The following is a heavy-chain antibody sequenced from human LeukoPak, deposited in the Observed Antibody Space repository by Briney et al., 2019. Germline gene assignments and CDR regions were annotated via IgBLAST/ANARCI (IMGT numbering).Heavy chain of an antibody. D-gene: IGHD3-22*01. J-gene: IGHJ4*02. V-gene: IGHV1-18*01. CDR3: ARDSRDYYYDSSGSLGY. CDR1: GYTFTSYG. Sequence: ASVKVSCKASGYTFTSYGISWVRQAPGQGLEWMGWISAYNGNTNYAQKLQGRVTMTWDTSISTASMELSRLRSDDTAVYYCARDSRDYYYDSSGSLGYWGQGTLVTVSS. CDR2: ISAYNGNT.